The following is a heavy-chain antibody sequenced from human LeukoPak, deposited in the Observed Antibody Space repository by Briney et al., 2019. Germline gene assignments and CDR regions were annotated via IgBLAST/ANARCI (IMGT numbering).Heavy chain of an antibody. CDR3: ARLGSVYCSGGSCYKFDP. J-gene: IGHJ5*02. Sequence: GESLQISCKGSGYSSTSYWIGWVRQMPGKGLEWMGIIYPGDSDTRYSPSFQGQVTISADKSISTAYLQWSSLKASDTAMYYCARLGSVYCSGGSCYKFDPWGQGTLVTVSS. CDR2: IYPGDSDT. CDR1: GYSSTSYW. V-gene: IGHV5-51*01. D-gene: IGHD2-15*01.